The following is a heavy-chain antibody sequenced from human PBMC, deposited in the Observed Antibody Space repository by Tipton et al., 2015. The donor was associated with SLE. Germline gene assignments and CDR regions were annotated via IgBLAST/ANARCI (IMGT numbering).Heavy chain of an antibody. CDR2: IHYTGST. CDR3: ARLVEDAFDI. Sequence: TLSLTCTVSGGSISGHYWSWIRQPPGKGLEWIGYIHYTGSTHYNPSLESRVTMSVDTSKNQFSLRLTSVTAADTAVYYCARLVEDAFDIWGQGTVVTVSS. J-gene: IGHJ3*02. V-gene: IGHV4-59*08. D-gene: IGHD3-9*01. CDR1: GGSISGHY.